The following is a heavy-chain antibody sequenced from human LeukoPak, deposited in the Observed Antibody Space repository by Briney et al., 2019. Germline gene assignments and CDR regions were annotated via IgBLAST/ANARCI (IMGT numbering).Heavy chain of an antibody. CDR3: AKARFLLAYYFDY. CDR2: ISGSGGST. CDR1: GFTFSDYA. J-gene: IGHJ4*02. V-gene: IGHV3-23*01. D-gene: IGHD3-3*01. Sequence: GGSLRLSCVASGFTFSDYAMSWVRQAPGKGLEWVSAISGSGGSTYYADSVKGRFTISRDNSKNTLYLQMNSLRAEDTAVYYCAKARFLLAYYFDYWGQGTLVTVSS.